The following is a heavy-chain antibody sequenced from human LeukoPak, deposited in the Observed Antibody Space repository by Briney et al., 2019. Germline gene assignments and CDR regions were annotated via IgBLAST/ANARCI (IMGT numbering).Heavy chain of an antibody. V-gene: IGHV3-74*01. CDR3: SRAYDSGTYSSFDS. CDR2: INLDGSGT. J-gene: IGHJ4*02. CDR1: GFSFTSYW. Sequence: GGSLRLSCAASGFSFTSYWMHWVRQAPEKGLMWVSCINLDGSGTTYADSVKGRFTISRDNAKNTLFLQMNSLRAEDTAVYYCSRAYDSGTYSSFDSWGQGTLVTVTS. D-gene: IGHD3-10*01.